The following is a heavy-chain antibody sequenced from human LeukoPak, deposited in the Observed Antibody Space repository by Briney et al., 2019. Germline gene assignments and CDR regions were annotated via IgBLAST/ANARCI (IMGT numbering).Heavy chain of an antibody. Sequence: GGSLRLSCGASGFTFSNYWMTWVRQAPGKGLEWVANIKGDGSEEYYVDSVKGRFTVSRDNAKTSLYLQMNSLRAEDTAVYYCARATYYYDSSAYSDYWGQGTLVTVSS. D-gene: IGHD3-22*01. V-gene: IGHV3-7*01. CDR3: ARATYYYDSSAYSDY. J-gene: IGHJ4*02. CDR2: IKGDGSEE. CDR1: GFTFSNYW.